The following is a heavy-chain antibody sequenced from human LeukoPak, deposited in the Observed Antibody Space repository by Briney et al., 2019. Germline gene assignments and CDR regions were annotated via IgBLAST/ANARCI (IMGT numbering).Heavy chain of an antibody. CDR3: ARDLIDKGYYYGMDV. CDR2: ISYDGSNK. Sequence: GGSLRLSCAASGFTFSSYAMHWVRQAPGKGLEWVAVISYDGSNKYYADSVKGRFTISRDNSKNTLYLQMNSLRAEDTAVYYCARDLIDKGYYYGMDVWGQGTTVTVSS. CDR1: GFTFSSYA. D-gene: IGHD3-9*01. J-gene: IGHJ6*02. V-gene: IGHV3-30*04.